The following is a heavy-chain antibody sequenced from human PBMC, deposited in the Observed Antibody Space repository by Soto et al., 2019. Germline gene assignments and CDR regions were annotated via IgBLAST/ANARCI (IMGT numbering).Heavy chain of an antibody. V-gene: IGHV1-8*01. J-gene: IGHJ6*02. D-gene: IGHD3-10*01. CDR1: GYTFTSYD. Sequence: ASVKVSCKASGYTFTSYDINWVRQATGQGLEWIGWMNPNSGNTGYAQKFQGRVTMTRNTSISTAYMELSSLRSEDTAVYYCAREGGVLNYYGSGSYGMDVWGQGTTVTVSS. CDR2: MNPNSGNT. CDR3: AREGGVLNYYGSGSYGMDV.